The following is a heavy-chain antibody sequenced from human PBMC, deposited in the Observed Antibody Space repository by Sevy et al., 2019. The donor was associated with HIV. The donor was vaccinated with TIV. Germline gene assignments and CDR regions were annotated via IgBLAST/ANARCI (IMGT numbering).Heavy chain of an antibody. D-gene: IGHD3-3*01. V-gene: IGHV3-23*01. CDR2: ISGSGGSQ. Sequence: GGFLSLSCAASGFTFSSYAMSWVRQAPGKGLEWVSAISGSGGSQYYSDSVKGRFTISRDNSKNTLYLQMNSLRAEDTAVYYCAKDVDDFWSPSMDVWGQGTTVTVSS. CDR3: AKDVDDFWSPSMDV. J-gene: IGHJ6*02. CDR1: GFTFSSYA.